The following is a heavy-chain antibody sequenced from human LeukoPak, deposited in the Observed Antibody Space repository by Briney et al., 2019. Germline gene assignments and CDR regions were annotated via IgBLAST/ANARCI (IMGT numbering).Heavy chain of an antibody. CDR2: VSHSGHP. V-gene: IGHV4-38-2*02. Sequence: SETLSLTCTVSGYSINSGDCWGWIRQVPGKGLEWIASVSHSGHPYYNPSLKSRVTIFADTSNSQFSLQLSSVTAADTAVYYCARDGGSYYTALPNSWFGPWGQGTLVTVSS. CDR1: GYSINSGDC. J-gene: IGHJ5*02. D-gene: IGHD2-2*02. CDR3: ARDGGSYYTALPNSWFGP.